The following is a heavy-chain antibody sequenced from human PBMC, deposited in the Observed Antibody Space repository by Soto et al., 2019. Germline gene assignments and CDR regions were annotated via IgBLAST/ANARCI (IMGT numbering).Heavy chain of an antibody. CDR1: GDSVSSNSAA. CDR2: TYYRSKWYN. CDR3: ARGFTQLVEYYYYGMDV. V-gene: IGHV6-1*01. J-gene: IGHJ6*02. D-gene: IGHD6-6*01. Sequence: SQTLSLTCAISGDSVSSNSAAWNWIRQSPSRGLEWLGRTYYRSKWYNDYAVSVKSRITINPDTSKNQFSLQLNSVTPEDTAVYYCARGFTQLVEYYYYGMDVWGQGTTVTVSS.